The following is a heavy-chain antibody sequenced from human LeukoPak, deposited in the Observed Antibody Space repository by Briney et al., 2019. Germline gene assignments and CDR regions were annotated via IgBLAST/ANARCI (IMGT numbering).Heavy chain of an antibody. V-gene: IGHV1-2*02. CDR1: GYTFTGHY. CDR3: ASVTYGDYDDFDS. D-gene: IGHD4-17*01. J-gene: IGHJ4*02. Sequence: GASVKVSCKASGYTFTGHYMHWMRQAPGQGLEWMGWISPSGGTNYAQKFQGRVTMTRDTSISTAYMELSGLTSDDTAVYYCASVTYGDYDDFDSWGQGTLVTVSS. CDR2: ISPSGGT.